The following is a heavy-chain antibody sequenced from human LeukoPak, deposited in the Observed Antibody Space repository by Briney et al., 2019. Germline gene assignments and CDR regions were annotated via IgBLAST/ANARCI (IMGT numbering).Heavy chain of an antibody. J-gene: IGHJ4*02. CDR2: INAGSGDT. CDR1: GYSFTTSA. V-gene: IGHV1-3*01. CDR3: ARDQSLGSYPDY. Sequence: ASVKVSCKASGYSFTTSAMHWVRQAPGQRPEWMGWINAGSGDTKYSQKFQGRVTFTRDTSASTAYMDLSSLRFEDTAVYFCARDQSLGSYPDYWGQGTLVTVSS. D-gene: IGHD3-10*01.